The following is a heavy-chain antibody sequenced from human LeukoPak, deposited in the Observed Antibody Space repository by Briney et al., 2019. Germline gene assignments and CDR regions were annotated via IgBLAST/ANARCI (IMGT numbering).Heavy chain of an antibody. CDR3: AKLGRRVRGVISSYMDV. CDR2: INPSGGST. CDR1: GYTFTSYY. D-gene: IGHD3-10*01. Sequence: ASVKVSCKASGYTFTSYYMHWVRQAPGQGLEWMGIINPSGGSTSYAQKFQGRVTMTRDTSTSTVYMELSSLRSEDTAVYYCAKLGRRVRGVISSYMDVWGKGTTVTISS. J-gene: IGHJ6*03. V-gene: IGHV1-46*01.